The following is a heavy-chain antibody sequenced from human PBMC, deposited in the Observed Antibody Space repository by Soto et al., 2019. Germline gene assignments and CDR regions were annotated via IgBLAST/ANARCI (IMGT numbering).Heavy chain of an antibody. CDR3: TTVFRDRLTIFGVPPSVMDV. J-gene: IGHJ6*02. V-gene: IGHV3-15*01. CDR2: IKSKTDGGTT. Sequence: GGSLRLSCAASGFTFSNAWMSWVRQAPGKGLEWVGRIKSKTDGGTTDYAAPVKGRFTISRDDSKNTLYLQMNSLKTEDTAVYYCTTVFRDRLTIFGVPPSVMDVCGQGTTLTVSS. D-gene: IGHD3-3*01. CDR1: GFTFSNAW.